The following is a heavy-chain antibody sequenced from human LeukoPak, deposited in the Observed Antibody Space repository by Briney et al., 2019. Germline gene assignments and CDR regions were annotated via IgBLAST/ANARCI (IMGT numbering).Heavy chain of an antibody. CDR3: AREVGATSDYYYYMDV. CDR1: GYTFTGYY. V-gene: IGHV1-2*02. J-gene: IGHJ6*03. D-gene: IGHD1-26*01. Sequence: ASVKVSCKASGYTFTGYYMHWVRQAPGQGLEWMGWIYPNSGGTNYAQKFQGRVTMTRDTSISTAYMELSRLRSDDTAVYYCAREVGATSDYYYYMDVWGKGTTVTISS. CDR2: IYPNSGGT.